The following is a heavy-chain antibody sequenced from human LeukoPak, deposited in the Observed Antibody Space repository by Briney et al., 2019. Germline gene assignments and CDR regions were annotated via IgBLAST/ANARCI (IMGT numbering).Heavy chain of an antibody. Sequence: GRSLRLSCAASRFTFSSYEMNWVRQAPGKGLEWVPYISSSGSIIYYADSVKGRFSISRDNAKNSLYLQMNSLRAEDTAVYYCARGGGRRGWFDPWGQGTLVTVSS. J-gene: IGHJ5*02. CDR2: ISSSGSII. CDR3: ARGGGRRGWFDP. V-gene: IGHV3-48*03. D-gene: IGHD2-15*01. CDR1: RFTFSSYE.